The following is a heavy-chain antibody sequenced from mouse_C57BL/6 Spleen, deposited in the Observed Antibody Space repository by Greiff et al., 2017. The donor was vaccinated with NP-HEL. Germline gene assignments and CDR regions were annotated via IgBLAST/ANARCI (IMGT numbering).Heavy chain of an antibody. CDR1: GYAFTGSW. V-gene: IGHV1-82*01. J-gene: IGHJ3*01. Sequence: VHLQQSGAELVKPGASVKLSCKASGYAFTGSWMNWVKQRPGQGLEWIGRIYPGGGGTNYNEKFKGKATLTADKSSSTAYMQLSSLTSEDSAVYYCAREVGYIEYADWGKGTLVTVAA. D-gene: IGHD2-10*02. CDR2: IYPGGGGT. CDR3: AREVGYIEYAD.